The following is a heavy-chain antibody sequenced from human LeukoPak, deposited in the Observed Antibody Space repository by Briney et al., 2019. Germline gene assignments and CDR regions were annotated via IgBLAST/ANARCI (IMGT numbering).Heavy chain of an antibody. CDR3: ARETGYSSGCFDY. CDR2: IYHSGST. J-gene: IGHJ4*02. D-gene: IGHD6-19*01. Sequence: SETLSLTCAVSGGSISSSNWWSWVRQPPGKGLEWIGEIYHSGSTNYNPSLKSRVTISVDKSKNQFSLKLSSVTAADTAVYYCARETGYSSGCFDYWGQGTLVTVSS. CDR1: GGSISSSNW. V-gene: IGHV4-4*02.